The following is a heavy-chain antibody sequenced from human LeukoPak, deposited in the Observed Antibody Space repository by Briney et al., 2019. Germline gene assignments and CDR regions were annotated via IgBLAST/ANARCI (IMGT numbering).Heavy chain of an antibody. CDR2: IIPIFGTA. V-gene: IGHV1-69*13. Sequence: SVKVSCKASERTFSSYAISWVRQAPGQGLEWMGGIIPIFGTANYAQKFQGRVTTTADESTSTAYMELSSLRSEDTAVYYCAREAYNYHDPGLAFDIWGQGTMVTVSS. J-gene: IGHJ3*02. CDR1: ERTFSSYA. CDR3: AREAYNYHDPGLAFDI. D-gene: IGHD5-24*01.